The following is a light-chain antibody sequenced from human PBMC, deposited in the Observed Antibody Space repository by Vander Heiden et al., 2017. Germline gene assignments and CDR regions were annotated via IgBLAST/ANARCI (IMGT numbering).Light chain of an antibody. CDR2: KAS. CDR3: QQNNSYSQWT. J-gene: IGKJ1*01. Sequence: DIHMTQSPPTLSASVGDRVTITCRASQSISSWLAWYQQKPGKAPKLLIYKASSLESGVPSRFSGSGSGTEFTLTISSRQPDDFATYYCQQNNSYSQWTFGQGTKVEIK. CDR1: QSISSW. V-gene: IGKV1-5*03.